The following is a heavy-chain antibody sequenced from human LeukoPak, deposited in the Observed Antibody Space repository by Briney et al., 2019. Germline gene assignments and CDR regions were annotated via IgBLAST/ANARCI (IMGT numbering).Heavy chain of an antibody. CDR3: AKEQYGGNHRRGCDY. J-gene: IGHJ4*02. V-gene: IGHV3-30*18. D-gene: IGHD4-23*01. CDR2: ISYDGSNK. Sequence: GGSLRLSCAASGFIFSNHWMHWVRQAPGKGLEWVAVISYDGSNKYYADSVKGRFTISRDNSENTLYLQMNSLRAEDTAVYYCAKEQYGGNHRRGCDYWGQGTLVTVSS. CDR1: GFIFSNHW.